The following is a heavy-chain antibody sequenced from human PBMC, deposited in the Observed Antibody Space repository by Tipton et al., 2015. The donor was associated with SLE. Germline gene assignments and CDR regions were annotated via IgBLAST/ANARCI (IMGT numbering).Heavy chain of an antibody. CDR1: GASISSTTYY. J-gene: IGHJ4*02. D-gene: IGHD5-18*01. CDR2: IYYTGNT. Sequence: TLSLTCTVSGASISSTTYYWAWLRQPPGRGPEWIATIYYTGNTYYNSSLKSRVTISVDTSKNQFSLKLSSVTAADTAVYYCARDGYSYGYHYWGQGTLVTVSS. V-gene: IGHV4-39*07. CDR3: ARDGYSYGYHY.